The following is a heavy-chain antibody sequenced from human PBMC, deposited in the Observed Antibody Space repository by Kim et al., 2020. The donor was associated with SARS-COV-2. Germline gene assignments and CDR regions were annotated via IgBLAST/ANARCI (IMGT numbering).Heavy chain of an antibody. CDR2: ISYDGSNK. V-gene: IGHV3-30-3*01. J-gene: IGHJ3*02. CDR1: GFTFSSYA. D-gene: IGHD1-26*01. Sequence: GGSLRLSCAASGFTFSSYAMHWVRQAPGKGLEWVAVISYDGSNKYYADSVKGRFTISRDNSKNTLYLQMNSLRAEDTAVYYCARDREPQRDAFDIWGQGTMVTVSS. CDR3: ARDREPQRDAFDI.